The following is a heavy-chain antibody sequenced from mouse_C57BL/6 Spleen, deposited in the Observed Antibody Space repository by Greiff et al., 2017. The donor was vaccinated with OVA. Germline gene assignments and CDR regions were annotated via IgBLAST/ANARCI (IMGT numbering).Heavy chain of an antibody. CDR3: ALGPDFDY. V-gene: IGHV3-6*01. Sequence: EVQRVESGPGLVKPSQSLSLTCSVTGYSITSGYYWNWIRQFPGNKLEWMGYISYDGSNNYNPSLKNRISITRDTSKNQFFLKLNSVTTEDTATYYCALGPDFDYWGQGTTLTVSS. CDR1: GYSITSGYY. CDR2: ISYDGSN. D-gene: IGHD4-1*01. J-gene: IGHJ2*01.